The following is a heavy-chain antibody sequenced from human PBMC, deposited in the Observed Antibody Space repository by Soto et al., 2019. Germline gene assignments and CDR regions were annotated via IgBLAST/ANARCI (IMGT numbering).Heavy chain of an antibody. Sequence: HPGGSLRLSCTASGFSLSGYGMNWVRQGPGKGLEWVADINCNSSSKYYADSVKGRFTISRDNAKNTLYLQMNSLRAEDTAVYYCAKEVHYDFWSGYFDYWGQGTLVTVSS. CDR3: AKEVHYDFWSGYFDY. CDR2: INCNSSSK. V-gene: IGHV3-48*01. J-gene: IGHJ4*02. D-gene: IGHD3-3*01. CDR1: GFSLSGYG.